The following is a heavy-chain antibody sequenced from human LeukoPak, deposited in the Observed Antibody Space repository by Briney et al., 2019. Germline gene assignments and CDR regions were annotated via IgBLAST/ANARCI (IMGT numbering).Heavy chain of an antibody. D-gene: IGHD3-22*01. CDR3: ARVTGYMIEDYFDY. Sequence: SETLSLTCAVYGGSLSGYSWSWIRQPPGKGLEWIGEINHSGSTNYNPSLKSRVTISVDTSKNQFSLRLSSVTAADTAVYYCARVTGYMIEDYFDYWGQGTLVTVSS. V-gene: IGHV4-34*01. J-gene: IGHJ4*02. CDR2: INHSGST. CDR1: GGSLSGYS.